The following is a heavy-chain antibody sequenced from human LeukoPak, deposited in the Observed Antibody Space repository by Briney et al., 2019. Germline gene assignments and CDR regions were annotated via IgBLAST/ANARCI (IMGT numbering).Heavy chain of an antibody. CDR3: ARDNALSPGVLDY. V-gene: IGHV3-7*01. Sequence: GGSLRLSCAGSGFTFSSHWIGWVRQAPGKGLEWVAHINQDGSQKYYVDSVEGRFAISRDNSKNTLYLQMDSLRAEDTAVYYCARDNALSPGVLDYWGQGTLVTVSS. CDR1: GFTFSSHW. J-gene: IGHJ4*02. D-gene: IGHD3-10*01. CDR2: INQDGSQK.